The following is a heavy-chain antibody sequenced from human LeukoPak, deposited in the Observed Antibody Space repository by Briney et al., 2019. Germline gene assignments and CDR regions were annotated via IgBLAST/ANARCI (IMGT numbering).Heavy chain of an antibody. D-gene: IGHD6-13*01. V-gene: IGHV3-33*01. CDR3: ASAGIAAAGTGLTDY. Sequence: GASLRLSCAASGFTFSSYGMHWVRQAPGKGLEWVAVIWYDGSNKYYADSVKGRFTISRDNSKNTLYLQMNSLRAEDTAVYYCASAGIAAAGTGLTDYWGQGTLVTVSS. CDR2: IWYDGSNK. CDR1: GFTFSSYG. J-gene: IGHJ4*02.